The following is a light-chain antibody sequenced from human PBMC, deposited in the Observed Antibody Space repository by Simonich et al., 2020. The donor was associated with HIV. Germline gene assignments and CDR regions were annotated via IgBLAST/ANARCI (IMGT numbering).Light chain of an antibody. Sequence: DIQMTQSPSSLSASLGYRITITCRASTSISSYLNWSQQKPGKAPKLLLYAASSLQSGVPSRFSGSGYGTEFTLTISSLQPEDFATYYCQQSYSTPRTFGKGTKLEIK. CDR2: AAS. J-gene: IGKJ2*01. V-gene: IGKV1-39*01. CDR3: QQSYSTPRT. CDR1: TSISSY.